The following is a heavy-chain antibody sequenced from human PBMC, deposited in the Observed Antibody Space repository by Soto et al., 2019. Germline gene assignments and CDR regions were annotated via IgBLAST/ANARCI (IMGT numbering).Heavy chain of an antibody. CDR2: IYHSGST. V-gene: IGHV4-4*02. J-gene: IGHJ4*02. D-gene: IGHD3-22*01. CDR1: GGSISSSNW. Sequence: SETLSLTCAVSGGSISSSNWWSWVRQPPGKGLEWIGEIYHSGSTNYNPSLKSRVTISVDKSKNQFSLKLSSVTAADTAVYYCARHYYDSSGYYYFDYWGQRTLVTVSS. CDR3: ARHYYDSSGYYYFDY.